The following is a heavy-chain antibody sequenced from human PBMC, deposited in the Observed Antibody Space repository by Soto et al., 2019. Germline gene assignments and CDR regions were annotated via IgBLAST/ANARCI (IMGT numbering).Heavy chain of an antibody. Sequence: QVQLVESGGGVVQPGRSLRLSCAASGFTFSSCGMHWVRQAPGKGLEWVAVISYDGSNKYYVDSVKGRFTISRDNSKNTLYLQMNSLRAEDTAVYYCAKARGDSQYYDMDVWGQGTTVTVSS. CDR3: AKARGDSQYYDMDV. D-gene: IGHD2-21*02. J-gene: IGHJ6*02. CDR2: ISYDGSNK. CDR1: GFTFSSCG. V-gene: IGHV3-30*18.